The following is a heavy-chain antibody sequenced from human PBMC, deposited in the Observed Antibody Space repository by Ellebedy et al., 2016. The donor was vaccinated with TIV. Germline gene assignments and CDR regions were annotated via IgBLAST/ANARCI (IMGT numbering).Heavy chain of an antibody. D-gene: IGHD1/OR15-1a*01. J-gene: IGHJ5*02. CDR2: ISSSGSPI. V-gene: IGHV3-11*01. Sequence: GGSLRLSCAASGFTFSSYAMSWFRQAPGKGLECVSYISSSGSPIYYADSVRGRFTISRDNAKNSLYLQMNSLRAEDTAVYFCARDTRFIDQQHNWFDPWGQGTLVTVSS. CDR1: GFTFSSYA. CDR3: ARDTRFIDQQHNWFDP.